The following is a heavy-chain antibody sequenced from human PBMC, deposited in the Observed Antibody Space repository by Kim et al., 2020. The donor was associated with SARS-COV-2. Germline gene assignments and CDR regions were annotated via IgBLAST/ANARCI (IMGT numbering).Heavy chain of an antibody. D-gene: IGHD5-12*01. J-gene: IGHJ4*02. V-gene: IGHV3-30*18. CDR1: GFMFSSYG. CDR3: AKDLKGFRDGYNFGDFDY. CDR2: ISYDGNNK. Sequence: GGSLRLSCAASGFMFSSYGMHWVRQAPGKGLEWVAVISYDGNNKYYADTVKGRFTLSRDNSKNTLFLQMNSLRAEDTAVYYCAKDLKGFRDGYNFGDFDYWGQGTLVTVSS.